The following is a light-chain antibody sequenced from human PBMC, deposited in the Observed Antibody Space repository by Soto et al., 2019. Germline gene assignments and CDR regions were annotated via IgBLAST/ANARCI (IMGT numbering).Light chain of an antibody. CDR2: DVS. J-gene: IGLJ1*01. V-gene: IGLV2-14*03. CDR3: CSYSSGSTPWV. Sequence: SVLTQPASVSGSPGQSITISCTGTSSDVGGYNYVSWYQHHPGKAPKLIIFDVSDRPSGISDRFSASKSGNTASLTISGLQAEDEADYYCCSYSSGSTPWVFGTGTRSPS. CDR1: SSDVGGYNY.